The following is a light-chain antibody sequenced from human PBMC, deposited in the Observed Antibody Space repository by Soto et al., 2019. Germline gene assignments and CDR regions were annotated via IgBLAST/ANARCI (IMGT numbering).Light chain of an antibody. Sequence: QTVVTQPPSASGTPGQRVTISCSGSSSNIGSNIVNWYQPLPGTAPKLLIYSNNRRPSGVPDRFSGSESGTSASLAVSGLQSEDEADYYCAAWDDSLNGVVFGGGTKVTVL. V-gene: IGLV1-44*01. CDR3: AAWDDSLNGVV. J-gene: IGLJ2*01. CDR1: SSNIGSNI. CDR2: SNN.